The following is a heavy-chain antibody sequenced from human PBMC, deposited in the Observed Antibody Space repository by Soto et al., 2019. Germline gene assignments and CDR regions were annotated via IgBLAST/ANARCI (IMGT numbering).Heavy chain of an antibody. Sequence: GGSLRLSCAASGFTFSSYWMHWVRQAPGKGLVWVSRINSDGSSTSYADSVKGRFTISRDNAKNTLYLQMNSLRAEDTAVYYCARVDDFWNYMDVWGKGTTVTVSS. V-gene: IGHV3-74*01. J-gene: IGHJ6*03. CDR3: ARVDDFWNYMDV. CDR2: INSDGSST. D-gene: IGHD3-3*01. CDR1: GFTFSSYW.